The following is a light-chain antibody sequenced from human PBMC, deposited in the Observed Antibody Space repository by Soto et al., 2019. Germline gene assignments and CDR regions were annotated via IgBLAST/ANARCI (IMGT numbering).Light chain of an antibody. J-gene: IGLJ3*02. Sequence: QSALTQPASASGSPGQSITISCTGTSSDVGGYNYVSWYQQHPGKAPKLMIYEVSNRPSGVSNRFSGSKSGNTASLTISGLQAEDEDNYYCSSYTSSSTRVFGGGTKLTVL. CDR3: SSYTSSSTRV. CDR1: SSDVGGYNY. V-gene: IGLV2-14*01. CDR2: EVS.